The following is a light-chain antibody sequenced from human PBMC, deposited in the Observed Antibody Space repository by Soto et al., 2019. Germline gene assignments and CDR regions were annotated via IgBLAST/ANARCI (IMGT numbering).Light chain of an antibody. V-gene: IGLV4-69*01. CDR1: SGHSTYA. CDR2: LNSDGSH. CDR3: QTWDTGIRV. J-gene: IGLJ2*01. Sequence: QLVLTQSPSASASLGASVKLTCTLSSGHSTYAIAWHQQQPEKGPRYLMKLNSDGSHSKGDGIPDRFSGSGSGAERYLTISSLQSEDEADYYCQTWDTGIRVFGGGTKVTVL.